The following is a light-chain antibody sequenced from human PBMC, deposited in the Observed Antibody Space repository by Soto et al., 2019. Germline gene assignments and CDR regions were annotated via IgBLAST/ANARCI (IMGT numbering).Light chain of an antibody. Sequence: EILMTQSPATLSVSPGERATLSCRASQRVNSNLAWYQQKPGQAPRLLIYSASTRATGIPARFSGSGSGTEFTLTISSLQSEDCAVYYCQQYDNWPPYTFGQGTKLEIK. CDR3: QQYDNWPPYT. CDR2: SAS. V-gene: IGKV3-15*01. CDR1: QRVNSN. J-gene: IGKJ2*01.